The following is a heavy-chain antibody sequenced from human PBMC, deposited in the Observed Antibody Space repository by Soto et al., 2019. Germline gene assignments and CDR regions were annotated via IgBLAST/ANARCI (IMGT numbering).Heavy chain of an antibody. V-gene: IGHV3-23*01. CDR2: IRGSGGSS. J-gene: IGHJ6*02. CDR1: GFAFSTYA. CDR3: EKVTKRAAAGRYEYYNYGMDV. D-gene: IGHD6-13*01. Sequence: EVQLLESGGALEHPGGSLRLSCAASGFAFSTYAMTWVRQAPGKVLEWVSVIRGSGGSSYYAGSVKGRFTISRDNSKNTLYLQMNGMRAEDTALYYCEKVTKRAAAGRYEYYNYGMDVWGQGTTVTVSS.